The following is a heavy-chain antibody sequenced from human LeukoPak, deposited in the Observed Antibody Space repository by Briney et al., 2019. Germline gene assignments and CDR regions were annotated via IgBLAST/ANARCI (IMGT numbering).Heavy chain of an antibody. V-gene: IGHV3-7*01. D-gene: IGHD1-26*01. CDR2: IRQDGIEK. J-gene: IGHJ4*02. CDR3: AREDRVGGSLDS. CDR1: GFSFSTHW. Sequence: GGSLRLSCVTSGFSFSTHWMAWVRQAPGKGLEWVGSIRQDGIEKNSGDSTKGRFTISRDNARNSLYLQMNSLRVEDTAVYYCAREDRVGGSLDSWGQGTLVTVSS.